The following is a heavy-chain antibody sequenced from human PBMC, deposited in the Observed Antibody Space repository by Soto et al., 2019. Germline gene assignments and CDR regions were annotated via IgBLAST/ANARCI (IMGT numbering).Heavy chain of an antibody. CDR3: ARDPLYSVAGRKFDY. CDR2: IISSSSYI. Sequence: EVQLVESGGGLVKPGGTLRLSCAASGFTFSSYSMNWVRQSPGKGLEWVSSIISSSSYIYYADSVKCRFTISRDNAKNSLYLQMNSLRAEDTAVYYCARDPLYSVAGRKFDYWGQGILVTVSS. V-gene: IGHV3-21*01. CDR1: GFTFSSYS. D-gene: IGHD6-19*01. J-gene: IGHJ4*02.